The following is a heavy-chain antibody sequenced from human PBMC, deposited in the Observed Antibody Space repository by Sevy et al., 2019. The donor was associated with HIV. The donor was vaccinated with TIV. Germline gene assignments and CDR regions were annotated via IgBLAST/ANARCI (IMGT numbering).Heavy chain of an antibody. D-gene: IGHD1-1*01. CDR3: ARSVEGHFDY. CDR2: MTSDTRTI. Sequence: GGSLRLSCAASGFKFSVYSMNWVRQAPGKGLEWISYMTSDTRTIKYAESVEGRFTIYRDNARNSVYLQMNSLRDEDTAVYYCARSVEGHFDYWGQGTLVTVSS. J-gene: IGHJ4*02. V-gene: IGHV3-48*02. CDR1: GFKFSVYS.